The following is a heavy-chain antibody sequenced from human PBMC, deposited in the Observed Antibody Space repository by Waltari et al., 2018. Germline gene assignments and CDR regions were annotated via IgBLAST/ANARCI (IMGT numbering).Heavy chain of an antibody. CDR2: IYPNTGGT. Sequence: QVQLVQSETEVKKPGASVKVSCKTSGYSFLDYHMHWVRQAPGQGLEWMGWIYPNTGGTEYAQKFQGRVTMTWDTSITTVYMELSRLTSDDTAVYYCTRENWYYTYWGQGTLVTVSS. J-gene: IGHJ4*02. CDR3: TRENWYYTY. D-gene: IGHD1-7*01. V-gene: IGHV1-2*02. CDR1: GYSFLDYH.